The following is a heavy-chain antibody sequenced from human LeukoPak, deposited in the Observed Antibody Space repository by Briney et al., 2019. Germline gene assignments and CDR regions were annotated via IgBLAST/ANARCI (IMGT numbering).Heavy chain of an antibody. Sequence: GASVKVSCKVSGYTLTELSMHWVRQAPGKGLEWMGGFDPEDGETIYAQKFQGRVTITTDESTSTAYMELSSLRSEDTAVYYCARAPRSVGYDFWSGLDYYYMDVWGKGTTVTVSS. CDR1: GYTLTELS. V-gene: IGHV1-24*01. CDR2: FDPEDGET. CDR3: ARAPRSVGYDFWSGLDYYYMDV. D-gene: IGHD3-3*01. J-gene: IGHJ6*03.